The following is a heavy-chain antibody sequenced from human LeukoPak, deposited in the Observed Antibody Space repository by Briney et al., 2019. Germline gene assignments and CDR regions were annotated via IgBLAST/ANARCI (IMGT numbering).Heavy chain of an antibody. Sequence: GESLKISCKCSGYSFTSYWIGWVRQMPRKGLEWMVIMYPGDSDTRYSPSFQGQVTISADKSISTAYLQWSSLKASDTAMYYCFGGPRGYYFDYWGQGTLVTVSS. CDR1: GYSFTSYW. D-gene: IGHD3-16*01. J-gene: IGHJ4*02. V-gene: IGHV5-51*01. CDR2: MYPGDSDT. CDR3: FGGPRGYYFDY.